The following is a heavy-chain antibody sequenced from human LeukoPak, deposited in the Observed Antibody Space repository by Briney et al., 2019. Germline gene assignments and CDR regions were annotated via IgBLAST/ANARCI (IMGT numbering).Heavy chain of an antibody. D-gene: IGHD6-25*01. CDR1: GGSVSSGSYY. CDR3: AREGGFYRPLDY. V-gene: IGHV4-61*01. CDR2: IYYSGST. J-gene: IGHJ4*02. Sequence: SETLSLICTVSGGSVSSGSYYWSWIRQPPGKGLEWIGYIYYSGSTNYNPSLKSRVTISVDTSKNQFSLKLSSVTAADTAVYYCAREGGFYRPLDYSGQGTLVTVSS.